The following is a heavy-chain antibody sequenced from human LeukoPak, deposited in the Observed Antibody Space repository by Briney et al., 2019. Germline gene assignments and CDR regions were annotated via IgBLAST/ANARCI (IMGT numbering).Heavy chain of an antibody. Sequence: PSETLSLTCTVSGGSISGYYWSWIRKPPGKGLEWIGYMYYSGSTNYNPSLKSRVTISVDTSKNQFSLKLSSVTAADTAVYYCARHTGATVTVFYFDYWGQGTLVTVSS. D-gene: IGHD4-17*01. CDR2: MYYSGST. CDR3: ARHTGATVTVFYFDY. CDR1: GGSISGYY. V-gene: IGHV4-59*08. J-gene: IGHJ4*02.